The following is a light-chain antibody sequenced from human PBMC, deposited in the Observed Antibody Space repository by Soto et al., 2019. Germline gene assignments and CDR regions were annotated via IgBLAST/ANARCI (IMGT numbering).Light chain of an antibody. V-gene: IGKV3-15*01. CDR3: QQYTSWPPLP. Sequence: EIVMTHSPATLSVSPGERATLFCRASQNINDNLAWYQQKPGQAPRLLIYGAYTRATGIPATFSGSGSGTEFTLTISSLQSEDFAVYYCQQYTSWPPLPFGGGTKVDIK. CDR1: QNINDN. J-gene: IGKJ4*01. CDR2: GAY.